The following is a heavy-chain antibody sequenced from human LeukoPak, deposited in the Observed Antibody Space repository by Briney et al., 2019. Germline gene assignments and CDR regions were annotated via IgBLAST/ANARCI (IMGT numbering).Heavy chain of an antibody. CDR3: AKDPEVGSWPPHYYYYMDV. J-gene: IGHJ6*03. Sequence: QSGGSLRLSCGYSGFSFSSYAMSWVRQAPGKGLEWVSGISGSGGITDYADSVKGRFTISRDNSKNTLYLQMNSLRAEDTAVYYCAKDPEVGSWPPHYYYYMDVWGKGTTVTVSS. CDR1: GFSFSSYA. V-gene: IGHV3-23*01. D-gene: IGHD6-13*01. CDR2: ISGSGGIT.